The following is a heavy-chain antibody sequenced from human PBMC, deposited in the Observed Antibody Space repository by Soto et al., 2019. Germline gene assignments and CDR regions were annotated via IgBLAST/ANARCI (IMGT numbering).Heavy chain of an antibody. CDR2: ISNDGGNK. J-gene: IGHJ4*02. CDR1: GFTFSSYN. D-gene: IGHD6-13*01. CDR3: AKDKGITAQKYYFDY. V-gene: IGHV3-30*18. Sequence: LRLSCAASGFTFSSYNMHWVRQAPGKGLEWVALISNDGGNKHYADSVKGRFTSSRDNSKNTLYLQMNSLRTEDTAVYYCAKDKGITAQKYYFDYWGQGTLVTVSS.